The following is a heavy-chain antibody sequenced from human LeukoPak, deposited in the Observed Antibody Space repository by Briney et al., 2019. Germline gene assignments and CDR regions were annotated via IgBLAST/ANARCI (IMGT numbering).Heavy chain of an antibody. V-gene: IGHV4-39*01. CDR3: ASSGWYGNWFDP. Sequence: SETLSLTCTVSGGSISSSSYYWGWIRQPPGKGLEWIGSIYYSGSTYYNPSLKSRVTISVDTSKNQFSLKLSSVTAADTAVYYCASSGWYGNWFDPWGQGTLVTVSS. CDR1: GGSISSSSYY. CDR2: IYYSGST. D-gene: IGHD6-19*01. J-gene: IGHJ5*02.